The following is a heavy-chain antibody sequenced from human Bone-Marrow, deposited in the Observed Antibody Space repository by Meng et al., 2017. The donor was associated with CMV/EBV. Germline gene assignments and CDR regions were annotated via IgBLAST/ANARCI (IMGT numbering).Heavy chain of an antibody. Sequence: ASVKVSCKASGYTFTGYYMHWVRQAPGQGLEWMGWINPTSGGTYYAQKFQGRVTMTRDTSISTAYMEMSRLRSEDTAVYYCARGNRTVTGGYWGQGTLVTVSS. J-gene: IGHJ4*02. CDR1: GYTFTGYY. CDR3: ARGNRTVTGGY. CDR2: INPTSGGT. D-gene: IGHD4-17*01. V-gene: IGHV1-2*02.